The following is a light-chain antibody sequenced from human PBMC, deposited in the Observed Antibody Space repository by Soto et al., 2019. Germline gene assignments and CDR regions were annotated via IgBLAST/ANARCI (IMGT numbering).Light chain of an antibody. CDR3: RQYGRPLGFA. V-gene: IGKV3-20*01. Sequence: EIVLTQSPGTLSLSPGEGATLSCRASQSVSSRLAWYQQKPGQAPRLLIYGASSRATGIPDRFSGSGSGTDFTLTISRLEPEDFAVYYCRQYGRPLGFAFGGGTKVDIK. CDR1: QSVSSR. J-gene: IGKJ4*01. CDR2: GAS.